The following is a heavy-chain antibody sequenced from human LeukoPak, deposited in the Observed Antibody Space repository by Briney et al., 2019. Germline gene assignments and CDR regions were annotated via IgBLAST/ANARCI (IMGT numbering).Heavy chain of an antibody. CDR3: ARHRIQLWFGAFDI. CDR1: GGSISSYY. V-gene: IGHV4-4*09. J-gene: IGHJ3*02. D-gene: IGHD5-18*01. Sequence: PSETLSLTCTVSGGSISSYYWSWIRQPPGKGLEGIGYIYTSGSTNYNPSLKSRVTISVDTSKNQFSLKLSSVTAADTAVYYCARHRIQLWFGAFDIWGQGTMVTVSS. CDR2: IYTSGST.